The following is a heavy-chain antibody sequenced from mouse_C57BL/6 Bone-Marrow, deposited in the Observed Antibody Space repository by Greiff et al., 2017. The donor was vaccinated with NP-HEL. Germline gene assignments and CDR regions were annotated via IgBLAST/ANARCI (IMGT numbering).Heavy chain of an antibody. CDR1: GFTFSSYA. Sequence: EVKVVESGGGLVKPGGSLKLSCAASGFTFSSYAMSWVRQTPEKRLEWVATISDGGSYTYYPDNVKGRFTISRDNAKNNLYLQMSHLKSEDTAMYYGARVLLRWYYFDYWGQGTTLTVSS. D-gene: IGHD1-1*02. CDR2: ISDGGSYT. CDR3: ARVLLRWYYFDY. J-gene: IGHJ2*01. V-gene: IGHV5-4*03.